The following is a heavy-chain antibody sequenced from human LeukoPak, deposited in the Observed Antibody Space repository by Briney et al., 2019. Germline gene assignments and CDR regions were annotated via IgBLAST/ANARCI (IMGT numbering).Heavy chain of an antibody. CDR1: GGSFSGYY. J-gene: IGHJ3*02. V-gene: IGHV4-34*01. Sequence: KPSETLSLTCAVYGGSFSGYYWSWIRQPPGKGLEWIGEINHSGSTNYNPSLKSRVTISVDTSKNQFSLKLSSVTAADTAVYYCARAKRNGFDIWGQGTMVTVSS. CDR2: INHSGST. CDR3: ARAKRNGFDI.